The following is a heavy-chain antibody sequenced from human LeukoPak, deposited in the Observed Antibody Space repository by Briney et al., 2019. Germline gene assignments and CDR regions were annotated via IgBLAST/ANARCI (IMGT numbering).Heavy chain of an antibody. V-gene: IGHV3-15*01. CDR1: GFSFSKRW. J-gene: IGHJ4*02. CDR2: IKSKTNGETT. D-gene: IGHD5-18*01. Sequence: GGSLRLSCAASGFSFSKRWMTWVRQTPGQGLEWVGRIKSKTNGETTDYAAPVKGRFTISRDDSKNILYLQMNSLKTEDTAVYYCTTETYPGYSYDPSFDNWGQGTLVAVSS. CDR3: TTETYPGYSYDPSFDN.